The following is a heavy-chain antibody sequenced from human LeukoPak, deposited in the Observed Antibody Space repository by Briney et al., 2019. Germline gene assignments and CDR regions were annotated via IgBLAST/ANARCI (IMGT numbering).Heavy chain of an antibody. CDR3: ARDWSEGWFDP. V-gene: IGHV4-4*07. CDR2: IYTSGST. CDR1: GGSFSGYY. J-gene: IGHJ5*02. D-gene: IGHD3-3*01. Sequence: SETLSLTCAVYGGSFSGYYWSWIRQPAGKGLEWIGRIYTSGSTNYNPSLKSRVTMSVDTSKNQFSLKLSSVTAADTAVYYCARDWSEGWFDPWGQGTLVTVSS.